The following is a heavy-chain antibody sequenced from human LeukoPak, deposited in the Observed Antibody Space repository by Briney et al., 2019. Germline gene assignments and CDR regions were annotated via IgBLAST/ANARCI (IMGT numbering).Heavy chain of an antibody. V-gene: IGHV4-34*01. D-gene: IGHD3-22*01. CDR3: ARDGGDGSGYPPFWYFDL. J-gene: IGHJ2*01. CDR1: GGSFSGYY. Sequence: PSETLSLTCAVYGGSFSGYYWSWIRQPPGKGLEWIGEINHSGSTNYNPSLKSRVTISVDTSKNQFSLKLSSVTAADTAVYYCARDGGDGSGYPPFWYFDLWGRGTLVTVSS. CDR2: INHSGST.